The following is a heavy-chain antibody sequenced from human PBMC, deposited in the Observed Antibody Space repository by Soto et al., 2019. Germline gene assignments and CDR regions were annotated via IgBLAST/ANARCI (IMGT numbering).Heavy chain of an antibody. Sequence: QVQLVQSGAEVKKPGSSVKVSCKAPGGTLSSYAISWVRQAQGQGLDGMGGIIPIFGTANYAQKFQGRVTITADESTSTGYMELSSLRSEDTAVYYCARSQGGSTSLDIYYYYYYGMDVWGQGTTVTVSS. D-gene: IGHD2-2*01. V-gene: IGHV1-69*01. CDR2: IIPIFGTA. J-gene: IGHJ6*02. CDR1: GGTLSSYA. CDR3: ARSQGGSTSLDIYYYYYYGMDV.